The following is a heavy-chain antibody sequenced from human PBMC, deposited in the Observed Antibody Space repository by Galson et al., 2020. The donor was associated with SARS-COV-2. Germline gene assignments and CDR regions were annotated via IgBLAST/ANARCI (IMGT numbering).Heavy chain of an antibody. CDR1: GYPFQSYY. CDR2: INPRGDGT. CDR3: ARDSQGGNDDWYLLF. V-gene: IGHV1-46*02. J-gene: IGHJ4*02. D-gene: IGHD2-21*02. Sequence: GESLKISCNASGYPFQSYYNHWVRQASGQGLEWIGIINPRGDGTTYAKQYQGRVTMTRDTSTSTVYMELSSLRSEDTAVYYCARDSQGGNDDWYLLFWGQGTLVTVSS.